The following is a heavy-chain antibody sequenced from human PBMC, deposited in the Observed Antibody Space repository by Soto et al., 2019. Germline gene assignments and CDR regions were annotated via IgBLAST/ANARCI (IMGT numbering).Heavy chain of an antibody. D-gene: IGHD2-2*01. V-gene: IGHV3-15*07. J-gene: IGHJ4*02. Sequence: GGSLRLSCAASGFTFSNAWVNWVRQAPGKGLEWVGRIKSKTDGGTTDYAAPVKGRFTISRDDSKNTLYLQMNSLKTEDTAVYYCARGSASSRPYFFDYWGQGTLVTVSS. CDR3: ARGSASSRPYFFDY. CDR2: IKSKTDGGTT. CDR1: GFTFSNAW.